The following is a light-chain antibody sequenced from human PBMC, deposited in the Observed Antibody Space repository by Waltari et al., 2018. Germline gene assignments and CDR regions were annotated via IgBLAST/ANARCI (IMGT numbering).Light chain of an antibody. Sequence: QSVLTQPPSASETPGQRVIISCSGSISNLGSNYLYWYQQLPGTAPKPLNNRNNQRPSGFPDRFSGSKSGTSASLAISGLRSEDEGVYYCASWDESHYVFGSGTRVTVV. J-gene: IGLJ1*01. V-gene: IGLV1-47*01. CDR2: RNN. CDR1: ISNLGSNY. CDR3: ASWDESHYV.